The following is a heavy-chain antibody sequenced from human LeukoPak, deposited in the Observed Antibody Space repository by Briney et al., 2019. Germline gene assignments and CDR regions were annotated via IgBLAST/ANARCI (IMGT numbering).Heavy chain of an antibody. CDR3: ARWGPGDLGPDWYFDL. CDR2: IYPGDSDT. J-gene: IGHJ2*01. V-gene: IGHV5-51*01. D-gene: IGHD3-10*01. Sequence: GESLKISCKGSGYSFTSYWIGWVRQMPGKGLEWMGIIYPGDSDTRYSPSFQGQVTISADKSISTAYLQWSSLKASDTAMYYCARWGPGDLGPDWYFDLWGRGTLVTVSS. CDR1: GYSFTSYW.